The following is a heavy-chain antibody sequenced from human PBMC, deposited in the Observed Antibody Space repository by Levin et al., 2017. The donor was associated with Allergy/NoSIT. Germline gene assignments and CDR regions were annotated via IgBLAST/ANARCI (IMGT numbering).Heavy chain of an antibody. Sequence: GGSLRLSCAASGFTFSSYSMNWVRQAPGKGLEWVSYISSSSSTIYYADSVKGRFTISRDNAKNSLYLQMNSLRDEDTAVYYCARLTLTTGTPLDGDVWGQGTTVTVSS. D-gene: IGHD1-1*01. V-gene: IGHV3-48*02. J-gene: IGHJ6*02. CDR1: GFTFSSYS. CDR3: ARLTLTTGTPLDGDV. CDR2: ISSSSSTI.